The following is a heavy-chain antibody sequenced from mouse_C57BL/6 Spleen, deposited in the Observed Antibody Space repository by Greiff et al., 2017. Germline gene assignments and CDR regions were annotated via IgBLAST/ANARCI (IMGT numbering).Heavy chain of an antibody. CDR1: GFTFSSYA. J-gene: IGHJ2*01. CDR2: ISSGGDYI. CDR3: SSNRNGYFDD. Sequence: EVKVEESGEGLVKPGGSLKLSCAASGFTFSSYAMSWVRQTPEKRLEWVAYISSGGDYIYYADTVKGRFTISRDDARNTLYLQMSSLKAEDTAMYYCSSNRNGYFDDWGKGTTLTVSS. V-gene: IGHV5S21*01.